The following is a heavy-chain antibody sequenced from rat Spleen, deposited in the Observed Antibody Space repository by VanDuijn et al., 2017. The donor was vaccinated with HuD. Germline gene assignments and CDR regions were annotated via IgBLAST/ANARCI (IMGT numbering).Heavy chain of an antibody. CDR1: GFTFNNYW. J-gene: IGHJ1*01. CDR3: VRQGYLRDWYFDF. CDR2: ITNTGSRT. D-gene: IGHD1-2*01. Sequence: EVQLVESGGGLVQPGRSLKLSCVASGFTFNNYWMTWIRQAPGKGLEWVASITNTGSRTYYPDSVKGRFTISRDPAQNTLYLQMNSLRSEYTDTFYCVRQGYLRDWYFDFWGPGTMVAVSS. V-gene: IGHV5-31*01.